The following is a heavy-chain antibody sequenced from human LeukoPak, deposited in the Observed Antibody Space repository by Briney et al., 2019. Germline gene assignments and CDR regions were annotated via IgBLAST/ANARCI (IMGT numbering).Heavy chain of an antibody. CDR2: INPNSGGT. J-gene: IGHJ6*03. CDR3: ARVLLPSGSYYTYYYYYMDV. Sequence: ASVKVSCKASGYTFTGYYMHWGRQAPGQGPEWMGWINPNSGGTNYAQKFQGRVTMTRDTSIRTAYMELSRLRSDDTAVYYCARVLLPSGSYYTYYYYYMDVWGKGTTVTVSS. D-gene: IGHD1-26*01. CDR1: GYTFTGYY. V-gene: IGHV1-2*02.